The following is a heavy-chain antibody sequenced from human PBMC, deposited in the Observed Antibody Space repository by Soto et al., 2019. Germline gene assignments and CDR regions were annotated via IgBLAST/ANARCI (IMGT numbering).Heavy chain of an antibody. J-gene: IGHJ6*03. CDR1: GGSISSSSYY. Sequence: SETLSLTCTVSGGSISSSSYYWGWIRQPPGKGLEWIGSIYYSGSTYYNPSLKSRVTISVDTSKNQFSLKLSSVTAADTAVYYCARRGYDILTGNYMDVWGKGTTVTVS. CDR2: IYYSGST. D-gene: IGHD3-9*01. V-gene: IGHV4-39*07. CDR3: ARRGYDILTGNYMDV.